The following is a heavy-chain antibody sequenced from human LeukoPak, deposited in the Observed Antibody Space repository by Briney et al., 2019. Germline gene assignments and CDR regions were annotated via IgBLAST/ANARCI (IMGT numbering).Heavy chain of an antibody. J-gene: IGHJ4*02. CDR1: GLTFDIFG. D-gene: IGHD3-16*02. Sequence: GGPLRLSCAPSGLTFDIFGVHWVRHTPGKALEWIALISGDGGRIYYADSVKGRFSLSRDKGKNSLYVQMNSLRSEDTALYYCTKDLVWGSYRSLDYWGQGTLVTVSS. CDR2: ISGDGGRI. CDR3: TKDLVWGSYRSLDY. V-gene: IGHV3-43*02.